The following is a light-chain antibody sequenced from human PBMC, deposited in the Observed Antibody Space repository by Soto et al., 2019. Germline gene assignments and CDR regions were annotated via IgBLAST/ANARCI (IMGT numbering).Light chain of an antibody. CDR1: NSDVGTYNL. CDR3: YSYAGSGTYV. J-gene: IGLJ1*01. CDR2: EGT. V-gene: IGLV2-23*01. Sequence: QSVLTQPASVSGSPGRSITISCTGTNSDVGTYNLVSWYQQHPGKAPKLMTYEGTKRPSGVSNRFSGSNSGNTASLTISGLQAEDEADYYCYSYAGSGTYVFGTGTKLTVL.